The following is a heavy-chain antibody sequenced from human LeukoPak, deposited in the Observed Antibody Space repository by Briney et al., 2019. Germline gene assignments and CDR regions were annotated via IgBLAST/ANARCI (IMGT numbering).Heavy chain of an antibody. Sequence: GGSLRLSCAASGFTFSSYSMNWVRQAPGKGLEWVSYISSSSSTIYYADSVKGRFTISRDNAKNSLYLQMNSLRAEDTAVYYCARGLTMVPAAISWFDPWGQGTLVTVSS. V-gene: IGHV3-48*01. CDR3: ARGLTMVPAAISWFDP. D-gene: IGHD2-2*02. CDR2: ISSSSSTI. J-gene: IGHJ5*02. CDR1: GFTFSSYS.